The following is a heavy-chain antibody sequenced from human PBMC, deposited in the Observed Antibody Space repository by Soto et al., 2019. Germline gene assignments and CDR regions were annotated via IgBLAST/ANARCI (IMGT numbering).Heavy chain of an antibody. Sequence: SETLSLTCTVSGGSISSYYWSWIRQPPGKGLEWIGYIYYSGSTDYNPSLKSRVTISVDTSKNQFSLKLSSVTAADTAVYYCARGGYSYGLYYYYYYGMDVWGQGTTVTVSS. CDR3: ARGGYSYGLYYYYYYGMDV. J-gene: IGHJ6*02. D-gene: IGHD5-18*01. V-gene: IGHV4-59*01. CDR1: GGSISSYY. CDR2: IYYSGST.